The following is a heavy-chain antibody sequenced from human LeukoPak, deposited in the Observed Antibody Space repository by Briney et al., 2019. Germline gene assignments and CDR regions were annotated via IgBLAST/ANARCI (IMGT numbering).Heavy chain of an antibody. CDR1: GFTFSTYA. CDR2: ISGGGGNT. V-gene: IGHV3-23*01. D-gene: IGHD3-9*01. J-gene: IGHJ4*02. CDR3: AKAHTTSLLTAYYCSDF. Sequence: PGGSLRLSCTATGFTFSTYAMSWVRQAPGKGLEWVSTISGGGGNTYYADSVKGRFTISRDNSKNTLYLQMDSLGAEDTAIYYCAKAHTTSLLTAYYCSDFWGQGTLLTVSS.